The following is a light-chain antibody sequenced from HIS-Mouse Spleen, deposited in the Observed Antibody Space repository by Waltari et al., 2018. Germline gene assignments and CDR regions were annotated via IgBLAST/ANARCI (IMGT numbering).Light chain of an antibody. V-gene: IGLV2-8*01. Sequence: QSALTQPPSASGSPGQSVTISCTGTSSDVGGYHYFSWYQQHPGKAPKLMIYEVSKRPSGVPDRFSGSKSGNTASLTVSGLQAEDEADYYCSSYAGSNNLVFGGGTKLTVL. CDR3: SSYAGSNNLV. CDR1: SSDVGGYHY. J-gene: IGLJ2*01. CDR2: EVS.